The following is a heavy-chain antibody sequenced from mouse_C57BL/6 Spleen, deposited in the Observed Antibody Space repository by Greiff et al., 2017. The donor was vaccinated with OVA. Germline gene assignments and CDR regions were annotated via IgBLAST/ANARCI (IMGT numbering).Heavy chain of an antibody. Sequence: QVQLQQPGAELVRPGSSVKLSCKASGYTFTSYWMHWVKQRPIQGLEWIGNIDPSDSETHYNQKFKDKATLTVDKSSSTAYMQLSSLTSEDSAVYYCARLTNYLWYCDVWGTGTTVTVSS. CDR2: IDPSDSET. J-gene: IGHJ1*03. V-gene: IGHV1-52*01. CDR1: GYTFTSYW. D-gene: IGHD5-5*01. CDR3: ARLTNYLWYCDV.